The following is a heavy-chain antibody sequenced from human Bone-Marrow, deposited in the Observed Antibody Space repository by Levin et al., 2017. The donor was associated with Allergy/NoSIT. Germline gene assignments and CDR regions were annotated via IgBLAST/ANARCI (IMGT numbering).Heavy chain of an antibody. Sequence: SCAASGFTFDDYAMHWVRQAPGKGLEWVSGISWNSGSIGYADSVKGRFTISRDNAKNSLYLQMNSLRAEDTALYYCASSSSWPAYYYYGMDVWGQGTTVTVSS. V-gene: IGHV3-9*01. CDR3: ASSSSWPAYYYYGMDV. D-gene: IGHD6-13*01. CDR2: ISWNSGSI. J-gene: IGHJ6*02. CDR1: GFTFDDYA.